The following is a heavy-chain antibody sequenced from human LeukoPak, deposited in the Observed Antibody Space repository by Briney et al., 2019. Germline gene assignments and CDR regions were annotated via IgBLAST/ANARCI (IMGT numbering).Heavy chain of an antibody. CDR2: MKPNSGNT. Sequence: ASVKVSCKASGYTFTNYDINWVRQATGQGLEWMGYMKPNSGNTGYAQKFQGRVTMTRDTSISTAYMELSSLTSEDTAVYYCAAELRWKDHWGQGTLVTVSS. D-gene: IGHD4-23*01. J-gene: IGHJ4*02. V-gene: IGHV1-8*01. CDR3: AAELRWKDH. CDR1: GYTFTNYD.